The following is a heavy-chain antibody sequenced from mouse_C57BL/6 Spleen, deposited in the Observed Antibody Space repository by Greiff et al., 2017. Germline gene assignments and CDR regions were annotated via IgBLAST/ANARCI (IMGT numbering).Heavy chain of an antibody. J-gene: IGHJ3*01. V-gene: IGHV1-15*01. CDR2: IDPETGGT. D-gene: IGHD2-4*01. CDR1: GYTFTDYE. CDR3: TKEVIYYDAY. Sequence: VQLQQSGAELVRPGASVTLSCKASGYTFTDYEMHWVKQTPVHGLEWIGAIDPETGGTAYNQKFKGKAILTADKSSSTAYMELRSLTSEDSAVYYCTKEVIYYDAYWGQGTLVTVSA.